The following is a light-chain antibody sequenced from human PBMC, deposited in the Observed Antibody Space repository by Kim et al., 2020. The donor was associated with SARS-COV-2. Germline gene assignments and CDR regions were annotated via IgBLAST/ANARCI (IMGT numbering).Light chain of an antibody. Sequence: VSGSPGQSITISCTGTNSDVGSYNLVSWYQQHPGKAPKLMIYEVSKRPSGVSNRFSGSKSGNTASLTISGLQAEDEADYYCCSYVVFGGGTQLTVL. V-gene: IGLV2-23*02. J-gene: IGLJ2*01. CDR3: CSYVV. CDR2: EVS. CDR1: NSDVGSYNL.